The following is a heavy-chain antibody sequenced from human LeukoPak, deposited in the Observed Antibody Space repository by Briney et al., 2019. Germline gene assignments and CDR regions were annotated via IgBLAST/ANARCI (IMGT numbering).Heavy chain of an antibody. J-gene: IGHJ4*02. CDR1: AFTFSSYA. D-gene: IGHD3-10*01. Sequence: PGGSLRLSCAASAFTFSSYAMHWVRQAPGKGLEWVAALSKDGSNKYYADSVKGRFTISRDNSKNTLYLEMNSLRADDTAVYYCAKDKYYSSGTFFDYWGQGTLVTVSS. CDR2: LSKDGSNK. V-gene: IGHV3-30*18. CDR3: AKDKYYSSGTFFDY.